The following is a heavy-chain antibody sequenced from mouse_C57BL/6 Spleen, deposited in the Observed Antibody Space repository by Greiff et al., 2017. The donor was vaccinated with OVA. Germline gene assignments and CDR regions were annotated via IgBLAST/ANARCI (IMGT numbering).Heavy chain of an antibody. Sequence: QVQLKESGPELVKPGASVKISCKASGYAFSSSWMNWVKQRPGKGLEWIGRIYPGDGDTNYNGKFKGKATLTADKSSSTAYMQPSSLTSEDSAVYFCARSYYGSSYYFDVWGTGTTVTVSS. CDR3: ARSYYGSSYYFDV. D-gene: IGHD1-1*01. CDR1: GYAFSSSW. V-gene: IGHV1-82*01. CDR2: IYPGDGDT. J-gene: IGHJ1*03.